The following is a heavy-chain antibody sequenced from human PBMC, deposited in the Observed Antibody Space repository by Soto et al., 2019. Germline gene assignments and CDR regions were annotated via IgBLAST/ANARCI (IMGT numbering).Heavy chain of an antibody. CDR3: ARGVTATLLGSRYYGMDV. V-gene: IGHV1-46*01. CDR1: GYTFTSYY. D-gene: IGHD2-21*02. CDR2: INPSGGST. Sequence: QVQLVQSGAEVKKPGASVKVSCKASGYTFTSYYMHWVRQAPGQGLEWMGIINPSGGSTSYAQKFQGRVTMTRDTSTSTVYIELSSLRSEDTAVYYCARGVTATLLGSRYYGMDVWGQGTTVTVSS. J-gene: IGHJ6*02.